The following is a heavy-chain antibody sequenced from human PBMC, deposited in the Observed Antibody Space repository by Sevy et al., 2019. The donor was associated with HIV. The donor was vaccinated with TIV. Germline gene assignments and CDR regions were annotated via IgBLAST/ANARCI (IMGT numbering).Heavy chain of an antibody. CDR1: GASINNYY. V-gene: IGHV4-59*12. J-gene: IGHJ4*02. CDR2: IYYSRTT. CDR3: ARCARLRDDNVWFDY. Sequence: SETLSLTCTVSGASINNYYWSWIRQPPGKGLEWIGYIYYSRTTRYSPSLKSRVTISADTSKNLFSLRLNSVTAADTAVYYCARCARLRDDNVWFDYWGQGTLVTVSS. D-gene: IGHD3-16*01.